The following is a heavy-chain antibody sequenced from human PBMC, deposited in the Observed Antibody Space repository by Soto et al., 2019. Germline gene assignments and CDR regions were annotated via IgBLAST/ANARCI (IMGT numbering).Heavy chain of an antibody. D-gene: IGHD2-15*01. CDR1: GYTFTSYD. Sequence: GASVKVSCKASGYTFTSYDINWVRQATGQGLEWMGWMNPNSGNTGYAQKFQGRVTMTRNTSISTAYMELSSLRSEDTAVYYCARGIVVVVAANEDNWFDPWGQGTLVTVSS. V-gene: IGHV1-8*01. J-gene: IGHJ5*02. CDR3: ARGIVVVVAANEDNWFDP. CDR2: MNPNSGNT.